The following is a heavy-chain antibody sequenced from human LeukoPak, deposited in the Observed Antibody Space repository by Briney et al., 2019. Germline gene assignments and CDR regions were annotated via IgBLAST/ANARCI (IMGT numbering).Heavy chain of an antibody. CDR1: GFRFSSYG. Sequence: PGGSLRLSCAASGFRFSSYGMSWVRQAPGKGLEWVSGISGSGDSTYYADSVKGRFTISRDNAKNSLYLQMNSLRAEDTALYYCARDVSSGWYSDYWGQGTLVTVSS. CDR3: ARDVSSGWYSDY. V-gene: IGHV3-23*01. CDR2: ISGSGDST. D-gene: IGHD6-19*01. J-gene: IGHJ4*02.